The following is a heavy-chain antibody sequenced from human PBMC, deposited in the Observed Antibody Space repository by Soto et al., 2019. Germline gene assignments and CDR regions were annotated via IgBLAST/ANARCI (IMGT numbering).Heavy chain of an antibody. CDR2: IIPFLNMS. CDR1: RGTFSRDT. Sequence: QVHLVQSGAEVKKPGSSVKVSCKASRGTFSRDTLSWVRQAPGQGLEWVGRIIPFLNMSNSSPKFQARITITADKAKSTAYMELRCLQSEDTVVYYCGRRGIRGISGVEDFDYWGQGILVSVSS. CDR3: GRRGIRGISGVEDFDY. J-gene: IGHJ4*02. V-gene: IGHV1-69*02. D-gene: IGHD3-10*01.